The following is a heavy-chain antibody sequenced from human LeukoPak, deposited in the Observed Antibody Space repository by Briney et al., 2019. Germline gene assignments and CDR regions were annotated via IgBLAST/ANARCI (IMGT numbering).Heavy chain of an antibody. CDR2: INPTSGGT. V-gene: IGHV1-2*06. CDR1: GYTFTGYY. J-gene: IGHJ4*02. CDR3: ARIRSSWYYLDY. Sequence: ASVKVSCKASGYTFTGYYMHWVRQAPGQGLEWMGRINPTSGGTNYAQKFQGRVTMTRDTSISTAYMEQSRLRSDDTAVYYCARIRSSWYYLDYWGQGTLVTVSS. D-gene: IGHD6-13*01.